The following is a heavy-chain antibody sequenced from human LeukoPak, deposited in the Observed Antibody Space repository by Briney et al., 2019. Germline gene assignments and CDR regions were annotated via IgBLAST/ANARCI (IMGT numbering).Heavy chain of an antibody. Sequence: GRSLRLSCTGSGFTFGDYAMSWVHQAPGKGLEWVGFIRSKGYGGTTEYAASVKGRFTISRDDFKSVAYLQMNSLMTEDTAVYYCTRDVRHSYGPPSDYWGQGTLVIVSS. V-gene: IGHV3-49*04. D-gene: IGHD5-18*01. CDR2: IRSKGYGGTT. CDR3: TRDVRHSYGPPSDY. J-gene: IGHJ4*02. CDR1: GFTFGDYA.